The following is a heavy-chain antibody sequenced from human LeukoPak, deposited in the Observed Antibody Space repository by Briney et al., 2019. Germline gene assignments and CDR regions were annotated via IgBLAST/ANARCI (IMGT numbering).Heavy chain of an antibody. Sequence: SQTLSLTCAISGDSVSSNSAAWNWIRQSPSRGLEWLGRTYYRSKWYNDYAVSVKSRITINPDTSKNQFSQQLNSVTPEDTAVYYCARETEDIVVVPAANPTFSYYYYGMDVWGQGTTVTVSS. CDR3: ARETEDIVVVPAANPTFSYYYYGMDV. CDR2: TYYRSKWYN. D-gene: IGHD2-2*01. CDR1: GDSVSSNSAA. J-gene: IGHJ6*02. V-gene: IGHV6-1*01.